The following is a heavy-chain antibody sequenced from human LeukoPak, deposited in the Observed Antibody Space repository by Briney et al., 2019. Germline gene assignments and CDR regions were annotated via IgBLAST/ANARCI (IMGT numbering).Heavy chain of an antibody. J-gene: IGHJ4*02. V-gene: IGHV3-30*04. Sequence: GGSLRLSCAASGFTFSSYAMHGVRQAPGKGLEWVAVISYDGSNKYYADSVKGRFTISRDNSKNTLYLQMNSLRAEDTAVYYCAKSGYVDYGDYVRIKYFDYWGQGTLVTVSS. D-gene: IGHD4-17*01. CDR2: ISYDGSNK. CDR1: GFTFSSYA. CDR3: AKSGYVDYGDYVRIKYFDY.